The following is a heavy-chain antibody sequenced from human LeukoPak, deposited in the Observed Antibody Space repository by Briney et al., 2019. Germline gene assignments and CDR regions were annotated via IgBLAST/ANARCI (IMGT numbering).Heavy chain of an antibody. J-gene: IGHJ4*02. CDR2: INPSGGST. V-gene: IGHV1-46*01. CDR3: ARAYEGNVDTAMVSGY. CDR1: GYTFTSYY. D-gene: IGHD5-18*01. Sequence: ASVKVSCKASGYTFTSYYMHWVRQAPGQGLEWMGIINPSGGSTSYAQKFQGRVTMTRDTSTSTVYMELSSLRSEDTAVYYCARAYEGNVDTAMVSGYWGQGTLVTVSS.